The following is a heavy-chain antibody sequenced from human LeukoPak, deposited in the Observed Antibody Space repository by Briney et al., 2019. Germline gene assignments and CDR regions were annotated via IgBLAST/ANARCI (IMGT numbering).Heavy chain of an antibody. CDR2: IYHSGST. CDR3: ARDGYSGNDGL. J-gene: IGHJ4*02. Sequence: SETLSLTCTVSGGSLSNYYWSWIPQPPGKGLEWIGYIYHSGSTNYNPSLTSRVTISVDTSKNQCSLRLSSVTAADTAVYYCARDGYSGNDGLWGQGTLVTVSS. D-gene: IGHD5-12*01. V-gene: IGHV4-59*01. CDR1: GGSLSNYY.